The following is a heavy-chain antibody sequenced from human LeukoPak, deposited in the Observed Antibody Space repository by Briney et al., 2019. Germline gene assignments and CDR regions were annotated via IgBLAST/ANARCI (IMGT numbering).Heavy chain of an antibody. CDR2: ISGSGGST. CDR3: AKDPRSGSYYLDYFDY. CDR1: GFTFSSYA. J-gene: IGHJ4*02. D-gene: IGHD1-26*01. V-gene: IGHV3-23*01. Sequence: PGGSLRLSCAASGFTFSSYAMSWVRQAPGKGLEWVSAISGSGGSTYYADSVKGRFTISRDNSKNTLYLQMNSLRAEDTAVYYCAKDPRSGSYYLDYFDYWGQGTLVTVSS.